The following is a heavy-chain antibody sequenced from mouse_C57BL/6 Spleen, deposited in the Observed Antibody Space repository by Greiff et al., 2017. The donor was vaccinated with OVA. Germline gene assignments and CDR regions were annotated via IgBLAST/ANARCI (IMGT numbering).Heavy chain of an antibody. CDR3: ARGDDYDWFAY. V-gene: IGHV1-52*01. J-gene: IGHJ3*01. CDR1: GYTFTSYW. D-gene: IGHD2-4*01. CDR2: IDPSDSET. Sequence: QVQLQQPGAELVRPGSSVKLSCKASGYTFTSYWMHWVKQRPIQGLEWIGNIDPSDSETHYNQKFKDKATLTVDNSSSTAYMQLSSLTSEDSAVYYCARGDDYDWFAYWGQGTLVTVSA.